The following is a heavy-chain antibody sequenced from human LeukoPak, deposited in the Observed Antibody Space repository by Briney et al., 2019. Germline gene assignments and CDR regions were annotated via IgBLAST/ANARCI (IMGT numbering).Heavy chain of an antibody. V-gene: IGHV3-21*01. J-gene: IGHJ4*02. CDR2: ISSSSSYI. CDR3: ARGSRYSSSWYLTPADY. CDR1: GFTFSSYS. Sequence: GGSLRLSCAASGFTFSSYSMNWVRQAPGKGLEWVSSISSSSSYIYYADSVKGRFTISSDNAKNSLYLQMNSLRAEDTAVYYCARGSRYSSSWYLTPADYWGQGTLVTVSS. D-gene: IGHD6-13*01.